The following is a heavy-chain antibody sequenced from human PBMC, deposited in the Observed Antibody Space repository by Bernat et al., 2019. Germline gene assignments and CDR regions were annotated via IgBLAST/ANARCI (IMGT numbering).Heavy chain of an antibody. CDR2: IRSKVDNYAT. D-gene: IGHD2-15*01. V-gene: IGHV3-73*02. J-gene: IGHJ4*02. CDR1: GFTFSGST. Sequence: EVQLVESGGDLVQPGGSLKLSCPASGFTFSGSTMHWVRQASGKGLEWVGRIRSKVDNYATTYAVSVKGRFTISRDDSKNTAYLQMNSLKTEDTAVYYCTRRYCSAGNCYSDYWGQGTLVTVSS. CDR3: TRRYCSAGNCYSDY.